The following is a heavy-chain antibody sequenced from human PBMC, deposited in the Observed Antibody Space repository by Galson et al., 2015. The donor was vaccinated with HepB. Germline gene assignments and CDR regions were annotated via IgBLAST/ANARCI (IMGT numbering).Heavy chain of an antibody. J-gene: IGHJ4*02. CDR1: GFTFSSYW. CDR3: ARDWIYDSSGYPTE. D-gene: IGHD3-22*01. Sequence: SLRLSCAASGFTFSSYWMSWVRQAPGKGLEWVANIKQDGSEKYYVDSVKGRFTISRDNAKNSLYLQMNSLRAEDTAVYYCARDWIYDSSGYPTEWGQGTLVTVSS. CDR2: IKQDGSEK. V-gene: IGHV3-7*03.